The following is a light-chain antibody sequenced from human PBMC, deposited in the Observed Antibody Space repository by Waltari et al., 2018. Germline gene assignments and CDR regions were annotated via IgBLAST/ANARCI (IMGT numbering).Light chain of an antibody. CDR3: SSYTYGGPWV. CDR2: EVD. Sequence: CAITQPASVSASPGQSITIYCTGRSSALGSSDLAAWYQPHPGKAPLLLIYEVDQRPSWVSYRFSGSKSGNAASLTISGLQAEDEAHYFCSSYTYGGPWVFGGGTLLTVL. J-gene: IGLJ2*01. V-gene: IGLV2-23*02. CDR1: SSALGSSDL.